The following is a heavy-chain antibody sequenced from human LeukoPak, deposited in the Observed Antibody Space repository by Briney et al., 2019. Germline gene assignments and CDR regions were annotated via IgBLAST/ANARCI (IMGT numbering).Heavy chain of an antibody. CDR2: IYPGDSDT. J-gene: IGHJ4*02. D-gene: IGHD2-8*01. CDR1: EHSLSNYW. CDR3: ARQGVSTIGVWYPDF. V-gene: IGHV5-51*01. Sequence: GESLKISCKDSEHSLSNYWIGWVRQMPGKGLEWMGIIYPGDSDTRYSPSFQGQVTISADKSISTAYLRWSSLKASDTAMYYCARQGVSTIGVWYPDFWGQEPLAPVSS.